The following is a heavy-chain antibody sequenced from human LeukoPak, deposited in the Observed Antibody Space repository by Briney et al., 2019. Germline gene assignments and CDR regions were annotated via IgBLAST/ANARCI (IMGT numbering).Heavy chain of an antibody. CDR1: GYTFTSYD. CDR3: ARSSKGSGSTYYYYYMDV. V-gene: IGHV1-8*01. CDR2: MNPNRGNT. D-gene: IGHD3-10*01. Sequence: ASVKVSCKASGYTFTSYDINWVRQATGQGLEWMGWMNPNRGNTGYAQKFQGRVTMTRNTSISTAYMELSSLRSEDTAVYYCARSSKGSGSTYYYYYMDVWGKGTTVTISS. J-gene: IGHJ6*03.